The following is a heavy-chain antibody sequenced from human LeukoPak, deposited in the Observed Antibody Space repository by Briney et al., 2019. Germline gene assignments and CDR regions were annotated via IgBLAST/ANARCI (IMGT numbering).Heavy chain of an antibody. J-gene: IGHJ5*02. Sequence: GASVNVSCKVSGYTLTELSMHWVRQAPGKGHEWKGGFDPEDGETIYAKKFQGRVTMTEDTSTDTAYMELSSLRSEDTAVYYCATPAHYYGSGSYYNRWFDPWGQGTLVTVSS. CDR3: ATPAHYYGSGSYYNRWFDP. D-gene: IGHD3-10*01. CDR2: FDPEDGET. CDR1: GYTLTELS. V-gene: IGHV1-24*01.